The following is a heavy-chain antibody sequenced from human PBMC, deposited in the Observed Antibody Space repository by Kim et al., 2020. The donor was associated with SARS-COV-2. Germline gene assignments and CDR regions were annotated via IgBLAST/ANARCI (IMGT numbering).Heavy chain of an antibody. D-gene: IGHD2-21*01. Sequence: GGSLRLSCAASGFTVSSNYMSWVRQAPGKGLEWVSVIYSGGSTYYADSVKGRFTISRDNYTNTLYLQLNSLLAADTAVYYCATGYSTYYFACWDQGTLFT. CDR2: IYSGGST. CDR3: ATGYSTYYFAC. CDR1: GFTVSSNY. V-gene: IGHV3-66*01. J-gene: IGHJ4*02.